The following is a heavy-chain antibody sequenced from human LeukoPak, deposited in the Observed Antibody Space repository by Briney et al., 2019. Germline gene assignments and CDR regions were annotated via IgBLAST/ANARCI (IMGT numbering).Heavy chain of an antibody. CDR3: AKDIRPLGEGEIAAPGFDY. CDR1: GFTFDDYA. CDR2: ISWNSGSI. J-gene: IGHJ4*02. D-gene: IGHD6-6*01. Sequence: GGSLRLSCAASGFTFDDYAMHWVRQAPGKGLEWVSGISWNSGSIGYADSVKGRFTISRDNAKNSLYLQMNSLRAEDMALYYCAKDIRPLGEGEIAAPGFDYWGQGTLVTVSS. V-gene: IGHV3-9*03.